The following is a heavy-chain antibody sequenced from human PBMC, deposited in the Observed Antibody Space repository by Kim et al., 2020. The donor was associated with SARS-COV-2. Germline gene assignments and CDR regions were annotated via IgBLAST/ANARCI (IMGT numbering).Heavy chain of an antibody. V-gene: IGHV1-3*01. CDR3: ARAGRYCGGDCYSAAVLGSGYYGMDV. Sequence: ASVKVSCKASGYTFTSYAMHWVRQAPGQRLEWMGWINAGNGNTKYSQKFQGRVTITRDTSASTAYMELSSMRSEDTAVYYCARAGRYCGGDCYSAAVLGSGYYGMDVWGQGTTVTVSS. CDR2: INAGNGNT. CDR1: GYTFTSYA. D-gene: IGHD2-21*01. J-gene: IGHJ6*02.